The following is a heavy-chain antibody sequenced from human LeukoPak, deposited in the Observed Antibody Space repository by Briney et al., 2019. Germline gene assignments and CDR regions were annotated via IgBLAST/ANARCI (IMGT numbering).Heavy chain of an antibody. CDR2: INPSGGST. CDR3: ARVGPDFGSRYNWNDKTPDSYNYYYYGMDV. V-gene: IGHV1-46*01. Sequence: ASVKVSCKASGYTFTSYYMHWVRQAPGQGLEWMGIINPSGGSTSYAQKFQGRVTMTRDTSTSTVYMELSSLGSEDTAVYYCARVGPDFGSRYNWNDKTPDSYNYYYYGMDVWGQGTTVTVSS. J-gene: IGHJ6*02. CDR1: GYTFTSYY. D-gene: IGHD1-1*01.